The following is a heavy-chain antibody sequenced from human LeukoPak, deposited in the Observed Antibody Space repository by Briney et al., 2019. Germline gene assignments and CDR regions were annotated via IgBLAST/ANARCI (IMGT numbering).Heavy chain of an antibody. CDR2: ISGYYGNT. CDR3: ARDPSNSSGWKTWFDP. Sequence: ASVMVSCKASGYSFGRHGISWVRQARGQGLEWMGWISGYYGNTNYAQKFQGRVTMTKDTSTSTAYMELRSLRSDDTAVYYCARDPSNSSGWKTWFDPWGQGTLVTVSS. D-gene: IGHD6-19*01. V-gene: IGHV1-18*01. CDR1: GYSFGRHG. J-gene: IGHJ5*02.